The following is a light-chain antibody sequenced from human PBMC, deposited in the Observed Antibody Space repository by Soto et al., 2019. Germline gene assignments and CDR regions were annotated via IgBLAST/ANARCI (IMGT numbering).Light chain of an antibody. Sequence: VMTQSPATLSVSPGERATLSCRASQSVNSNLAWYQQKPGQAPRLLIYGASTRATGIPARFSGSGSGTEFTLTISSLQSEDFAVYYCQQYNNWPPLTFGGGSKVEIK. V-gene: IGKV3-15*01. CDR3: QQYNNWPPLT. CDR2: GAS. J-gene: IGKJ4*01. CDR1: QSVNSN.